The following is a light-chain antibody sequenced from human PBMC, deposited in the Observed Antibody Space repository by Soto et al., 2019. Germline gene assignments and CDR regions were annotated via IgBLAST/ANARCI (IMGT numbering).Light chain of an antibody. V-gene: IGKV1-8*01. J-gene: IGKJ1*01. CDR1: QDINRY. CDR3: QQYYSYTWK. Sequence: AIRMTQSPSSLSASTGDRVTIACRASQDINRYVAWYQQKPGKGPKLLIYAASTLQSGVPSRFSGSGSGTDFTLNISYLESEDFATYHCQQYYSYTWKFGQGTKV. CDR2: AAS.